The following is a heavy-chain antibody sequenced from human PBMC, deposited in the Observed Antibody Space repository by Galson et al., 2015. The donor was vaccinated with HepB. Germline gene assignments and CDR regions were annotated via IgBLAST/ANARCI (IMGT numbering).Heavy chain of an antibody. V-gene: IGHV3-48*01. Sequence: SLRLSCAASGFTFSSYSMNWVRQAPGKGLEWVSYISSSSSTIYYADSVKGRFTISRDNAKNSLYLQMNSLRAEDTAVYYCASPALFDYWGQGTLVTVSS. J-gene: IGHJ4*02. CDR3: ASPALFDY. CDR2: ISSSSSTI. CDR1: GFTFSSYS.